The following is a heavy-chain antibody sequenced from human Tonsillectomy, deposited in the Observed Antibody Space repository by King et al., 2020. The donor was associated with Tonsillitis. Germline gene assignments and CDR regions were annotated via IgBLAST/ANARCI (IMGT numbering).Heavy chain of an antibody. CDR1: GGSNSSYY. D-gene: IGHD3-22*01. CDR3: ARDSSSGSASAAFDI. CDR2: IYYSGST. J-gene: IGHJ3*02. Sequence: QLQESGPGLVKPSETLSLTCTVSGGSNSSYYWSWIRQPPGKGLEWIGYIYYSGSTNYNPSLKSRVTISVDTSKNQFSLKLSSVTAADTAVYYCARDSSSGSASAAFDIWGQGTMVTVSS. V-gene: IGHV4-59*01.